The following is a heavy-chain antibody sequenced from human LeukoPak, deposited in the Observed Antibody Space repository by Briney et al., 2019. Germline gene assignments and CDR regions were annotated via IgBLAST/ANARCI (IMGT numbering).Heavy chain of an antibody. CDR3: AYGGGWSDKGFDY. CDR2: INHSGST. D-gene: IGHD6-19*01. V-gene: IGHV4-34*01. CDR1: GGSFSGYY. J-gene: IGHJ4*02. Sequence: KSSETLSLTCAVYGGSFSGYYWSWIRQPPGKGLEWIGEINHSGSTNYNPSLKSRVTISVDTSKNQFSLKLSSVTAADTAVYYCAYGGGWSDKGFDYWGQGTLVTVSS.